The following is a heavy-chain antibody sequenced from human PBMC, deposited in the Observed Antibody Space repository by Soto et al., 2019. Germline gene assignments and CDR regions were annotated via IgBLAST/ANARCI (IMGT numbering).Heavy chain of an antibody. D-gene: IGHD6-19*01. Sequence: EVQLLESGGGLVQSGGSLRLSCAASGFTFSSYAMSWVRQAPGKGLEWVSTISDRGGSTYYADSVKGRFTLSRDNSKNTLYLQMNSLRDEDTAVYYCAKGEWLVYFDYWGQGTLVTVSS. CDR1: GFTFSSYA. V-gene: IGHV3-23*01. CDR2: ISDRGGST. J-gene: IGHJ4*02. CDR3: AKGEWLVYFDY.